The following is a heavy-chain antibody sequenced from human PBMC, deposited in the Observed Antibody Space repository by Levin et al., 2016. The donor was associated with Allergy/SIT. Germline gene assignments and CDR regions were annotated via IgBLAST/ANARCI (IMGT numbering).Heavy chain of an antibody. V-gene: IGHV4-30-2*01. D-gene: IGHD2-15*01. CDR1: GGSISSGGYS. Sequence: SETLSLTCAVSGGSISSGGYSWSWIRQPPGKGLEWIGYIYHSGSTYYNPSLKSRVTISVDRSKNQFSLKLSSVTAADTAVYYCARVKFRWELRWGLDYWGQGTLVTVSS. CDR3: ARVKFRWELRWGLDY. J-gene: IGHJ4*02. CDR2: IYHSGST.